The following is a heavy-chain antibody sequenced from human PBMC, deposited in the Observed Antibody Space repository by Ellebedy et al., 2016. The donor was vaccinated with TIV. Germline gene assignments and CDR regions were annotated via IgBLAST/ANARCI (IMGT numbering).Heavy chain of an antibody. J-gene: IGHJ4*02. CDR1: GGSFSGYY. CDR2: INHSGST. D-gene: IGHD5-18*01. CDR3: ARDVDTAMVTEDQAAY. V-gene: IGHV4-34*01. Sequence: GSLRLSCAVYGGSFSGYYWSWIRQPPGKGLEWIGEINHSGSTNYNPSLKSRVTISVDTSKNQFSLKLSSVTAADTAVYYCARDVDTAMVTEDQAAYWGQGTLVTVSS.